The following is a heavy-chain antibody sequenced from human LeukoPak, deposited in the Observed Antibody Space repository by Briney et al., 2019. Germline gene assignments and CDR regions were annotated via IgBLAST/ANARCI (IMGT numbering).Heavy chain of an antibody. CDR1: GYTFTSYW. V-gene: IGHV5-51*01. CDR2: NHPGDSDT. Sequence: GESLKISCRGSGYTFTSYWIAWVRQMPGKGLEWMGINHPGDSDTRYSPSFQGQVTISGDRSINTAHLQWSSLKASDTAIYYCARGIYYGSRYGYYFDHWGQGTLVTVSS. CDR3: ARGIYYGSRYGYYFDH. D-gene: IGHD3-10*01. J-gene: IGHJ4*02.